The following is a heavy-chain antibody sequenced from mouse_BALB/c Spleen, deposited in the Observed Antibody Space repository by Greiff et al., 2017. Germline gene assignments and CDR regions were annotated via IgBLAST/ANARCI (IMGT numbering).Heavy chain of an antibody. Sequence: EVKVEESGGGLVQPGGSRKLSCAASGFTFSSFGMHWVRQAPEKGLEWVAYISSGSSTIYYADTVKGRFTISRDNPKNTLFLQMTSLRSEDTAMYYCARGYGNHYYAMDYWGQGTSVTVSS. V-gene: IGHV5-17*02. CDR3: ARGYGNHYYAMDY. CDR2: ISSGSSTI. J-gene: IGHJ4*01. CDR1: GFTFSSFG. D-gene: IGHD2-10*02.